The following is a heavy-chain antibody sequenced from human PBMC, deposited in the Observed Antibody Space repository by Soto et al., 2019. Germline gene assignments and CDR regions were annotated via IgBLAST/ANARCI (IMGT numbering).Heavy chain of an antibody. CDR2: ISHDGINN. Sequence: QVRLVESGGGVVQPGRSLRLSCTASGFSFSSYAMYWFRQPPGKGLEWVSVISHDGINNHYADSVKGRVTVSRDNSNHSLDLELNSVRGQDTSMYYCARDMYMSDYFVKWFEPLGQGTLVTVSS. V-gene: IGHV3-30-3*01. J-gene: IGHJ5*02. CDR1: GFSFSSYA. CDR3: ARDMYMSDYFVKWFEP. D-gene: IGHD4-17*01.